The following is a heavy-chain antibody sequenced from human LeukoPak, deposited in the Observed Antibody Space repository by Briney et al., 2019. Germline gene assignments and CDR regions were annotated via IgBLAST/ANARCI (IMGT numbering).Heavy chain of an antibody. D-gene: IGHD2-2*01. CDR2: ISWDGGST. J-gene: IGHJ4*02. Sequence: GGSLRLSCAASGFTFDDYAMHWVRQAPGKGLEWVSLISWDGGSTYYADSVKGRFTISRDNSKNSLYLQMNSLRAEDTALYYCAKAYCSSTSCLFDYWAREPWSPSPQ. V-gene: IGHV3-43D*04. CDR1: GFTFDDYA. CDR3: AKAYCSSTSCLFDY.